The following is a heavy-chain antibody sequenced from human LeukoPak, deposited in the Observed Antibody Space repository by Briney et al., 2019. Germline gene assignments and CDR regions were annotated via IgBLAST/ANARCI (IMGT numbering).Heavy chain of an antibody. D-gene: IGHD5-18*01. V-gene: IGHV3-21*01. CDR1: GFTFSRHT. Sequence: WGSLSLSCAASGFTFSRHTMGWVRQAPGKGPEWVSSISGTGDYIYYAASVMGRFTISRDNAKNSLSLLMNSLRDEDTAVYYCARDRLLDTATSDAFDIWGQGTLVTVSS. CDR3: ARDRLLDTATSDAFDI. J-gene: IGHJ3*02. CDR2: ISGTGDYI.